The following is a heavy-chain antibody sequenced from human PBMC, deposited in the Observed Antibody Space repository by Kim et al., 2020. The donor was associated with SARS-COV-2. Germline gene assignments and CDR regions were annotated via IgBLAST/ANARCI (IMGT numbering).Heavy chain of an antibody. CDR2: ISGSGGST. V-gene: IGHV3-23*01. J-gene: IGHJ4*02. CDR3: AKDSRRDIVVVPAANDY. D-gene: IGHD2-2*01. CDR1: GFTFSSYA. Sequence: GGSLRLSCAASGFTFSSYAMSWVRQAPGKGLEWVSAISGSGGSTYYADSVKGRFTISRDNSKNTLYLQMNSLRAEDTAVYYCAKDSRRDIVVVPAANDYWGQGTLVTVSS.